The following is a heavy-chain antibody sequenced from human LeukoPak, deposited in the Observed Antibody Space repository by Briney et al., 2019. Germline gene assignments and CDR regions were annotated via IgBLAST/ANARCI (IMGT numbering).Heavy chain of an antibody. CDR2: IMEDGSKT. V-gene: IGHV3-7*03. J-gene: IGHJ4*02. D-gene: IGHD3-10*01. CDR3: ARDGVRFGELLAASSFDY. Sequence: SGGCLRLSCVASSSTFTMHWMSWVRQAPGGGLGWVANIMEDGSKTFYVDSVKGRFTISRDNAKNALYLQMNSLRAGDTGVDYCARDGVRFGELLAASSFDYWGQGTLVTVSS. CDR1: SSTFTMHW.